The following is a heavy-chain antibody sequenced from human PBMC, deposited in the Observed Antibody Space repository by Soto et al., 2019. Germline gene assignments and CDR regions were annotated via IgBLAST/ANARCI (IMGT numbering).Heavy chain of an antibody. Sequence: PVGSLRLSCAASGFTFSSYGMHWVRQAPGKGLEWVAVISYDGSNKYYADSVKGRFTISRDNSKNTLYLQMNSLRAEDTAVYYCAKDLAYYDSSGYYYYNGMDVWGQGTTVTVSS. V-gene: IGHV3-30*18. J-gene: IGHJ6*02. CDR1: GFTFSSYG. CDR3: AKDLAYYDSSGYYYYNGMDV. CDR2: ISYDGSNK. D-gene: IGHD3-22*01.